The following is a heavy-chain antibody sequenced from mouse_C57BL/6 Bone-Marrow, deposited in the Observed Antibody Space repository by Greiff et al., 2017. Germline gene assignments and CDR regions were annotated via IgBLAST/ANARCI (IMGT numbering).Heavy chain of an antibody. D-gene: IGHD2-4*01. V-gene: IGHV14-4*01. CDR2: IDPENGDT. CDR3: TWGGLRRDD. J-gene: IGHJ2*01. Sequence: VQLQQSGAELVRPGASVKLSCTASGFNIKDDYMHWVKQRPEQGLEWIGWIDPENGDTEYASKFPGKDTITADTSSNTAYLQLSSLTSVDTAVYYCTWGGLRRDDGGQGTTLTVSS. CDR1: GFNIKDDY.